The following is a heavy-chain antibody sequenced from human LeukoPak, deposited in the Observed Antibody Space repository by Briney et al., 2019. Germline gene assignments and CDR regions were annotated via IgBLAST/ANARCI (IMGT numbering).Heavy chain of an antibody. D-gene: IGHD3-22*01. CDR3: ARDYDSSGYYYYYYYMDV. CDR2: FDPEDGET. V-gene: IGHV1-24*01. J-gene: IGHJ6*03. Sequence: ASVKVSCKVSGYTLTELSMHWVRQAPGKGLEWMGDFDPEDGETIYAQKFQGRVTMTEDTSTDTAYMELSSLRSEDTAVYYCARDYDSSGYYYYYYYMDVWGKGTTVTISS. CDR1: GYTLTELS.